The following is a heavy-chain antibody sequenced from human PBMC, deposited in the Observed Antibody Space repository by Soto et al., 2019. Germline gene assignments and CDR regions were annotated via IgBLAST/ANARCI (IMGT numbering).Heavy chain of an antibody. D-gene: IGHD3-22*01. Sequence: PGGSLRLSCAASGFTFSSYSMNWVRQAPGKGLEWVSSISSSSSYIYYADSVKGRFTISRDNAKNSLYLQMNSLRAEDTAVYYYAREEDSSGYYYVRNLDYWGQGTLVTVSS. CDR1: GFTFSSYS. CDR3: AREEDSSGYYYVRNLDY. V-gene: IGHV3-21*01. CDR2: ISSSSSYI. J-gene: IGHJ4*02.